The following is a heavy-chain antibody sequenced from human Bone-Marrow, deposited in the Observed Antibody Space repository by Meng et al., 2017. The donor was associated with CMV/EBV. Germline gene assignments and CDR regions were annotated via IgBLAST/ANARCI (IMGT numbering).Heavy chain of an antibody. J-gene: IGHJ4*02. Sequence: GGSLRLSCAASGFTVNGNYMSWVRQAPGRGLEWVAVISYDGSNKYYADSVKGRFTISRDNSKNTLYLQMNSLRAEDTAVYYCASWEAVPAAMADYWGQGTLVTVSS. V-gene: IGHV3-30-3*01. CDR3: ASWEAVPAAMADY. D-gene: IGHD2-2*01. CDR2: ISYDGSNK. CDR1: GFTVNGNY.